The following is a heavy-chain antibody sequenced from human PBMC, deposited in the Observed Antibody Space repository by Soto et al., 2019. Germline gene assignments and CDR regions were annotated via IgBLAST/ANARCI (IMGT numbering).Heavy chain of an antibody. CDR1: GFTFSGSS. J-gene: IGHJ4*02. CDR3: AIYYDGSGCLDY. D-gene: IGHD3-22*01. V-gene: IGHV3-73*02. CDR2: IRDKANSYAT. Sequence: EVQLVESGGGLVQPGGSLKLSCAASGFTFSGSSMHWVRQASGKGLEWVGRIRDKANSYATVYAASVKGRFTISRDDSKNTAYLQMNSLKTEDTAVYYCAIYYDGSGCLDYWVQGTLVTVSS.